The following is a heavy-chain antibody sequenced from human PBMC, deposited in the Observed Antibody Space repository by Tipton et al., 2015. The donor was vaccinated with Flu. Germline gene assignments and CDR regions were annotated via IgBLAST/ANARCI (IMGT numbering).Heavy chain of an antibody. D-gene: IGHD2-2*01. CDR3: ARDPSLGMPDYFDY. CDR2: IYNNKYT. V-gene: IGHV4-59*12. CDR1: GGSIGSFY. Sequence: TLSLPCTVSGGSIGSFYWNWIRQPPGKGLEWIGYIYNNKYTKYNPSLKSRVTISVDTSKKQFSLQLRSVTAADTAVYYCARDPSLGMPDYFDYWGQGTLVTASS. J-gene: IGHJ4*02.